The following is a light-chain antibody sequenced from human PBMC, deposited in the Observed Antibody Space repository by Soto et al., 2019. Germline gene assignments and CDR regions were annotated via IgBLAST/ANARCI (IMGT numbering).Light chain of an antibody. J-gene: IGKJ3*01. CDR1: QSVLYSSNNRNY. CDR3: QQYYTTPLT. CDR2: WAS. Sequence: DIVMIQSPDSLAVSLGERATINCRSSQSVLYSSNNRNYLAWYQKKPGQPPKLLVHWASSRESGVPDRFSGSGSGTDFTLTISGLQAEDVAVYYCQQYYTTPLTFGPGTKVDIK. V-gene: IGKV4-1*01.